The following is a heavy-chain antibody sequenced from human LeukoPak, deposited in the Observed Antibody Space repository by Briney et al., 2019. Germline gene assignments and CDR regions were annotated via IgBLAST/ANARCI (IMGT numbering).Heavy chain of an antibody. CDR1: GGSISSYY. D-gene: IGHD1-26*01. Sequence: SETLSLTCTVSGGSISSYYWSWIRQPPGKGLKWIGYIYYSGSTNYNPSLKSRVTISVDTSKNQFSLKLSSVTAADTAVYYCARGVGATRYWGQGTLVTVSS. CDR2: IYYSGST. V-gene: IGHV4-59*08. CDR3: ARGVGATRY. J-gene: IGHJ4*02.